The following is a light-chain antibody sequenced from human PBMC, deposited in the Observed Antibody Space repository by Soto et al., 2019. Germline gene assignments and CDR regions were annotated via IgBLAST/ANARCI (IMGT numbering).Light chain of an antibody. CDR2: GTS. CDR3: QQYNNWPLT. Sequence: EIVMTQSPATLSVSPGERATLSCRASQSVNSNLAWYQQRPGQAPRLLIYGTSTRASGFPDTFSGSGSGTEFTLTISSLQSEDFAVYYCQQYNNWPLTFGGGTKVEIK. V-gene: IGKV3-15*01. CDR1: QSVNSN. J-gene: IGKJ4*01.